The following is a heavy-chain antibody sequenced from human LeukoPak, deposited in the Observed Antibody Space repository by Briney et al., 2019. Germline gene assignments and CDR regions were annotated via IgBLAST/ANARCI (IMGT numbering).Heavy chain of an antibody. Sequence: ASVKVSCKASGGTFSSYAISWVRQAPGQGLEWMGRIIPIFGTANYAQKFQGRVTITTDESTSTAYMELSSLRSEDTAVYYCAREGGVVITMDWGQGTLLTVSS. V-gene: IGHV1-69*05. D-gene: IGHD3-22*01. CDR3: AREGGVVITMD. CDR2: IIPIFGTA. J-gene: IGHJ4*02. CDR1: GGTFSSYA.